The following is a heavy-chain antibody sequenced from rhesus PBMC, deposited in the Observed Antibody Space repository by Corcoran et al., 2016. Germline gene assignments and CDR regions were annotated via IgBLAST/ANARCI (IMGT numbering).Heavy chain of an antibody. CDR1: GFNSSHYW. CDR2: IKNKADGGTA. V-gene: IGHV3S11*01. D-gene: IGHD3-16*01. Sequence: DVQLVESGGGLVQPGGSLRLSCAASGFNSSHYWMRWVRKAPGEGLEWCGFIKNKADGGTAAYAESVKGRFTISRDDSKNTLYLQMNSLKTEDTAVYYCTRVGGYSGNGYWGQGVLVTVSS. CDR3: TRVGGYSGNGY. J-gene: IGHJ4*01.